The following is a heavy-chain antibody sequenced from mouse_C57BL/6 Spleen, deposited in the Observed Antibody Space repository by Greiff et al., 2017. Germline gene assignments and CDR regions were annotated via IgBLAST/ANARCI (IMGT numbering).Heavy chain of an antibody. CDR1: GFTFSSYA. D-gene: IGHD2-4*01. CDR3: ARDPYYDYDGRFFAY. V-gene: IGHV5-4*01. J-gene: IGHJ3*01. CDR2: ISDGGSYT. Sequence: EVMLVESGGGLVKPGGSLKLSCAASGFTFSSYAMSWVRQTPEKRLEWVATISDGGSYTYYPDNVKGRLTISRDNAKNNLYLQMSHLKSGDTAMYYCARDPYYDYDGRFFAYWGQGTLVTVSA.